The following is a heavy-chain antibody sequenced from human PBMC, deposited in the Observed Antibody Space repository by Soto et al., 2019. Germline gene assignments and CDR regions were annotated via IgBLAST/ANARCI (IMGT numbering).Heavy chain of an antibody. V-gene: IGHV3-15*01. J-gene: IGHJ4*02. Sequence: EVQLVESGGGLVKPGGSLRLSCAASGFTFSNAWMSWVRQAPGKGLEWVGRIKSKTDGGTTDYAAPVKGRFTISREDSKNTLYLQMNSLKTEDTAVYYCTTDSPTYGVLWRQSATPGPFDYWGQGTLVTVSS. CDR3: TTDSPTYGVLWRQSATPGPFDY. CDR1: GFTFSNAW. D-gene: IGHD2-15*01. CDR2: IKSKTDGGTT.